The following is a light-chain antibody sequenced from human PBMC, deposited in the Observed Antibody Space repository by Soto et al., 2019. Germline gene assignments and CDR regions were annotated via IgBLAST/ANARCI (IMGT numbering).Light chain of an antibody. CDR2: DAS. Sequence: ETVLTQSPATLSLSPGERATLSCTASQSVSSYLAWYQQKPGQAPRHLIYDASKRATGIPARFSGSGSGTDFTLTISSLEPEDFAVYYCQQRSNWLFGPGTKVEIK. CDR3: QQRSNWL. J-gene: IGKJ3*01. CDR1: QSVSSY. V-gene: IGKV3-11*01.